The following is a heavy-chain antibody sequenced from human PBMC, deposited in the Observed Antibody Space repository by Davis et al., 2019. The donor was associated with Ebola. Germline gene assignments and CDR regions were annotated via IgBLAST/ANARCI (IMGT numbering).Heavy chain of an antibody. D-gene: IGHD3-3*01. J-gene: IGHJ3*02. CDR1: GGSISSYY. Sequence: PGGSLRLSCTVSGGSISSYYWSWIRQPPGKGLEWIGYMYHSGGTNYNPSLKSRVTISVDTSKNQFSLKLSSVTAADTAVYYCARTHYDFWSGYYSDAFDIWGQGTMVTVSS. CDR3: ARTHYDFWSGYYSDAFDI. CDR2: MYHSGGT. V-gene: IGHV4-59*08.